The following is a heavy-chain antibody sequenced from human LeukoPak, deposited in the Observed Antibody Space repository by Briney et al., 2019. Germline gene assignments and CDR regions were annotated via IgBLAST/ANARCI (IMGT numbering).Heavy chain of an antibody. V-gene: IGHV5-51*01. CDR3: ARGRLGYCSGGSCYSGDY. CDR1: GYSFTSYW. J-gene: IGHJ4*02. D-gene: IGHD2-15*01. Sequence: GESLKISCKGSGYSFTSYWIGWVRQMPGKGLEWMGIIYPGDSDTRYSPSFQGQVTISADKSIGTAYLQWSSLKASDTAMYYCARGRLGYCSGGSCYSGDYWGQGTLVTVSS. CDR2: IYPGDSDT.